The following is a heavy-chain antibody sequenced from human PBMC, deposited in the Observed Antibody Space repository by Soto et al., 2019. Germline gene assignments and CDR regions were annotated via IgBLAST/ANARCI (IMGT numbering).Heavy chain of an antibody. Sequence: EASVKVSCKASGGNFSSHGISWVRQAPGQGLEFMGGIMPLFGTTNYAQKFRGRVTITADEPTSTVYMELRSLRSEDTAVYYCARVSGRGWYNWFDPWGQGTPVTVSS. D-gene: IGHD6-19*01. J-gene: IGHJ5*02. V-gene: IGHV1-69*13. CDR1: GGNFSSHG. CDR3: ARVSGRGWYNWFDP. CDR2: IMPLFGTT.